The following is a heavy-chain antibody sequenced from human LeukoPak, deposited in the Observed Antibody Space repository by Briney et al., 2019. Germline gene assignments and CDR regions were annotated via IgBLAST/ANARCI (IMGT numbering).Heavy chain of an antibody. CDR3: ARPRGYSYGYDAFDI. D-gene: IGHD5-18*01. Sequence: GASVKVSCKAPGGTFSSYAISWVRQAPGQGLEWMGMIIPIFGTPNYAQRFQGRITIAADELTITAYMELTSLRSEDTAVYYCARPRGYSYGYDAFDIWGQGTMVTVSS. CDR2: IIPIFGTP. CDR1: GGTFSSYA. V-gene: IGHV1-69*13. J-gene: IGHJ3*02.